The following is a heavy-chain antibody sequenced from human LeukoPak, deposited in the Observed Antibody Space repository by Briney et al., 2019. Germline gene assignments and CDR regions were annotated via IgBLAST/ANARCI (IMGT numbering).Heavy chain of an antibody. D-gene: IGHD2-15*01. J-gene: IGHJ4*02. V-gene: IGHV3-15*01. CDR2: IQSKTTGGTT. CDR3: TTERDSGPDY. Sequence: PGGSLRLSCAASGFTFSNAWMSWFRQSPGKGLEWVGRIQSKTTGGTTDYAAPVKGRFTISRDDSKNTLYLQMNGLKTEDTGMYYCTTERDSGPDYWGQGSLVTVSS. CDR1: GFTFSNAW.